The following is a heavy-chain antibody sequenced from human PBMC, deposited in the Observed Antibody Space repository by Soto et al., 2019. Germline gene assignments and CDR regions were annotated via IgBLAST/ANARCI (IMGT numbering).Heavy chain of an antibody. J-gene: IGHJ3*02. CDR2: INSEGSST. CDR1: GFTLSRYC. CDR3: AREDSVDI. D-gene: IGHD5-18*01. Sequence: GDLRLSFEASGFTLSRYCMNWVRQAPGKGLVWVSRINSEGSSTSYSDSVKGRFTISRDNAKNTLYLQMNSMRAEDTAVYYCAREDSVDIWGQGTMVPV. V-gene: IGHV3-74*01.